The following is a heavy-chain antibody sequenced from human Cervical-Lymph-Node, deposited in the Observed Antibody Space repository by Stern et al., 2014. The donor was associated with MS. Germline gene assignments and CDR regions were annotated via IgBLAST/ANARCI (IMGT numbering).Heavy chain of an antibody. V-gene: IGHV5-51*01. CDR3: AIRRSGFYYFDS. J-gene: IGHJ4*02. CDR1: GYSFNNQW. CDR2: IYPDDSDT. D-gene: IGHD3-22*01. Sequence: EVHLVEPGAEVKKTWESLKISCQASGYSFNNQWIAWARQTPWAGLEWMGIIYPDDSDTRYWPSFQGQVTISADKSSSVAYLQWRRLKTSDTAIYFCAIRRSGFYYFDSWGQGTLVTVSS.